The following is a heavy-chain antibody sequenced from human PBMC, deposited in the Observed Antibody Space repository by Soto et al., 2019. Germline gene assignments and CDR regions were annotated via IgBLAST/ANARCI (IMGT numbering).Heavy chain of an antibody. CDR1: SYSFSDFW. V-gene: IGHV5-51*01. D-gene: IGHD3-3*01. J-gene: IGHJ6*02. CDR3: ARHEPSTILGVVLTAGMDV. CDR2: IFPPDSDT. Sequence: VESLKISCKASSYSFSDFWIAWVRQTPWKGLEWMGAIFPPDSDTRYSPSFEGQVTISVDTSITTAYLEWSSLRASDTAIYYCARHEPSTILGVVLTAGMDVWGPGTTVTVSS.